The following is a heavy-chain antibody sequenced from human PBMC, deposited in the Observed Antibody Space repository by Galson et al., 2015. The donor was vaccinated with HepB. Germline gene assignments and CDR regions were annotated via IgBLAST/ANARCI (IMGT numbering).Heavy chain of an antibody. Sequence: QSGAEVKKPGESLKISCKGSGYSFTTYWIGWVRQMPGKGLEWMGIIYPGDSDTRYSPSFQGQVTISADNSIRTAYLQWSSLKASDTAIYYCARASWQLVDPYYFDYWGQGSLVTVSS. CDR2: IYPGDSDT. V-gene: IGHV5-51*01. CDR3: ARASWQLVDPYYFDY. CDR1: GYSFTTYW. D-gene: IGHD1-26*01. J-gene: IGHJ4*02.